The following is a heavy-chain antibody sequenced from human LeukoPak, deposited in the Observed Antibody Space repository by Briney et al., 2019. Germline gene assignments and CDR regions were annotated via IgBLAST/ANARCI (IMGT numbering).Heavy chain of an antibody. CDR3: ARDEDVVVPAAITNWFDP. J-gene: IGHJ5*02. D-gene: IGHD2-2*02. CDR2: ISAYNGNT. V-gene: IGHV1-18*01. CDR1: GYTFTSYG. Sequence: ASVKVSCTASGYTFTSYGISWVRQAPGQGLEWMGWISAYNGNTYYAQKLQGRVTMTTDTSTSTAYMELRSLRSDDTAVYYCARDEDVVVPAAITNWFDPWGQGTLVTVSS.